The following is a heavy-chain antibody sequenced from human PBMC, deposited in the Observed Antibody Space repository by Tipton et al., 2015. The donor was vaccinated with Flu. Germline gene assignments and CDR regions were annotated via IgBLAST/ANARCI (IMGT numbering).Heavy chain of an antibody. CDR1: GFTFSNYW. D-gene: IGHD1-26*01. CDR3: TRAWAGLDL. J-gene: IGHJ2*01. CDR2: IKSDGTST. Sequence: SLRLSCAASGFTFSNYWILWVRQAPGEGLVWVSRIKSDGTSTTYADSVKGRFTISRDNAKNTPYLQMNSLRAEDTAVYYCTRAWAGLDLWGRGTLVTVSS. V-gene: IGHV3-74*01.